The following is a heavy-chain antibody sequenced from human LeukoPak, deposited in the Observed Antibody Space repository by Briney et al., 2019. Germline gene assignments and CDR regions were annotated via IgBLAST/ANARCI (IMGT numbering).Heavy chain of an antibody. Sequence: SETLSLTCAVSGGSISPYHWTWIRQPPGKGLEWIGYISYSGSTNYNPTLKSRVTISIDTSKSQFSLKLSSVTAADTAVYYCARHLDYYGSGSYEYWGQGTLVTVSS. CDR3: ARHLDYYGSGSYEY. D-gene: IGHD3-10*01. V-gene: IGHV4-59*08. J-gene: IGHJ4*02. CDR2: ISYSGST. CDR1: GGSISPYH.